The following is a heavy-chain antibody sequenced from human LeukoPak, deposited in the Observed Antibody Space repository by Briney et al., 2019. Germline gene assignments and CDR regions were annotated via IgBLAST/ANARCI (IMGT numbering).Heavy chain of an antibody. CDR3: AKNHQAFDY. J-gene: IGHJ4*02. Sequence: GGSLRLSCAASGFTFSSYSMNWVRQAPGKGLEWVSYISSSSSYIYYADSVKGRFTISRDNSKNTLYLQMNSLRAEDTAVYYCAKNHQAFDYWGQGTLVTVSS. CDR1: GFTFSSYS. V-gene: IGHV3-21*05. CDR2: ISSSSSYI.